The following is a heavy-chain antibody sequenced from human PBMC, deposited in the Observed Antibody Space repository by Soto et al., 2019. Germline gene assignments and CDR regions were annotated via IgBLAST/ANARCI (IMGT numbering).Heavy chain of an antibody. J-gene: IGHJ4*02. CDR1: GGSISSYY. CDR3: AGGYGSGSYSASYVY. D-gene: IGHD3-10*01. CDR2: IYYTETT. Sequence: TSETLSLTCTVSGGSISSYYWSWIRQPPGKGLEWIGYIYYTETTSYNPSLKSRVTISVDTSKNQFSLKLSSVNAADTALYYCAGGYGSGSYSASYVYWGQGTLVTVSS. V-gene: IGHV4-59*01.